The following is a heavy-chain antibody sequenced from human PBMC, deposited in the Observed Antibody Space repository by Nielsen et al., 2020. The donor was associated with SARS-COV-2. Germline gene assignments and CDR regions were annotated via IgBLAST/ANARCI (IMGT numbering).Heavy chain of an antibody. J-gene: IGHJ4*02. CDR3: AADGHLLPQFNY. CDR1: GFICSTYG. Sequence: GESLKISCAASGFICSTYGMHWVRQAPGKGLEWVAGIWYDGTNKNYADSVKGRFTISRDNSKNTLYLQMNSLRAVDTAVYYCAADGHLLPQFNYWGQGTLVTVSS. V-gene: IGHV3-33*01. D-gene: IGHD3-10*01. CDR2: IWYDGTNK.